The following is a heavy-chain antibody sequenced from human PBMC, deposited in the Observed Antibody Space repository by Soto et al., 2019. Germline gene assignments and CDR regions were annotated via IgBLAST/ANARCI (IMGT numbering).Heavy chain of an antibody. Sequence: EVQLLESGGGLVQPGGSLRLSCAASGFTFSSYAMSWVRQAPGKGLEWVSAISGSGGSTYYADSVKGRFTISRDNSKNTLYLQRNSMRAEDTAVYYCAKELKWLVRVFDYWGQGTLVTVSS. J-gene: IGHJ4*02. D-gene: IGHD6-19*01. CDR1: GFTFSSYA. CDR3: AKELKWLVRVFDY. CDR2: ISGSGGST. V-gene: IGHV3-23*01.